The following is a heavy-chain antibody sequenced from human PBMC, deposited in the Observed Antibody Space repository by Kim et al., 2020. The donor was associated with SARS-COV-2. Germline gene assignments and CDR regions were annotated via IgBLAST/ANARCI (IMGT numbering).Heavy chain of an antibody. D-gene: IGHD4-17*01. CDR1: GYTLTELS. V-gene: IGHV1-24*01. J-gene: IGHJ4*02. Sequence: ASVKVSCKVSGYTLTELSMHWVRQAPGKGLEWMGGFDPEDGETIYAQKFQGRVTMTEDTSTDTAYMELSSLRSEDTAVYYCASYTVTTHYFDYWGQGTLVTVSS. CDR2: FDPEDGET. CDR3: ASYTVTTHYFDY.